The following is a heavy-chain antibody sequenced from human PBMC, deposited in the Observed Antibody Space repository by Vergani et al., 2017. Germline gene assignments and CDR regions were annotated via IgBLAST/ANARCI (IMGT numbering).Heavy chain of an antibody. CDR3: ARVNTETNGHLYYYYYMGV. D-gene: IGHD4-11*01. Sequence: QVQLQQWGGGLLKPSETLSLTCVVNGGSFTSYHWTWIRPSPGEGLEWVGDIDHTGRPDYNPSLKSRLTMSVDKSRNQVSLTLNSVTATDTAIYFCARVNTETNGHLYYYYYMGVWGQGTAVTVS. CDR1: GGSFTSYH. CDR2: IDHTGRP. J-gene: IGHJ6*03. V-gene: IGHV4-34*01.